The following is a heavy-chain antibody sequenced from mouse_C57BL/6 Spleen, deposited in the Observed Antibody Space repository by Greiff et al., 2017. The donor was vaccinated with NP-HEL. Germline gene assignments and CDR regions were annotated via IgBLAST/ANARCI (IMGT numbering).Heavy chain of an antibody. J-gene: IGHJ4*01. Sequence: EVKLMESGPGLVKPSQSLSLTCSVTGYSITSGYYWNWIRQVPGNKLEWMGYISYDGSNNYNPSLKNRISITRDTSKNQFFLKLKSVTTEDTATYYCARQGTGPMDYWGQGTSVTVSS. CDR3: ARQGTGPMDY. V-gene: IGHV3-6*01. CDR2: ISYDGSN. CDR1: GYSITSGYY. D-gene: IGHD4-1*01.